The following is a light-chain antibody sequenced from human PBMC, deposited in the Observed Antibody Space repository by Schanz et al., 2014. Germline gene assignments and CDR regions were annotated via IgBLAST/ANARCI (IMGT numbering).Light chain of an antibody. Sequence: QSVLTQPPSASGTPGQRVAISCSGGSSNVGPNNVFWYQHIPGKAPRYLIYRNTQRPSGGPDRFSGSKSGTSATLAISGLRLEDEADYYCSSFGGSNNPPWVFGGGTKLTVL. V-gene: IGLV1-47*01. CDR1: SSNVGPNN. J-gene: IGLJ3*02. CDR3: SSFGGSNNPPWV. CDR2: RNT.